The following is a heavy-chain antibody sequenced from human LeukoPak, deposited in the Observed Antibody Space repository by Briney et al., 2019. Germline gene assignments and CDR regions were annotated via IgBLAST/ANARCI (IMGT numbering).Heavy chain of an antibody. Sequence: QSGGSLRLSCAASGFTFSSYAMHWVRQAPGKGLEWVAVISYDGSNKYYADSVKGRFTISRDNSKNTLYLQMNSLRAEDTAVYYCARDMKQLWLRGVFDYWGQGTLVTVSS. CDR3: ARDMKQLWLRGVFDY. V-gene: IGHV3-30-3*01. CDR2: ISYDGSNK. J-gene: IGHJ4*02. CDR1: GFTFSSYA. D-gene: IGHD5-18*01.